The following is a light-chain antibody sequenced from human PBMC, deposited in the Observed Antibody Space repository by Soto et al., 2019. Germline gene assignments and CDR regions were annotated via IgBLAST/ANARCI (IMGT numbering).Light chain of an antibody. Sequence: EIVLTQSPGTLSVSPGERVTLSCRAGQSVSSNLAWYQQKPGQAPRLLIYGTSTRATGIPARFSGSGSGAEFTLTISSLQSEDFAVYYCQQYNNWPPSTFGQGTK. CDR1: QSVSSN. CDR2: GTS. J-gene: IGKJ2*01. V-gene: IGKV3-15*01. CDR3: QQYNNWPPST.